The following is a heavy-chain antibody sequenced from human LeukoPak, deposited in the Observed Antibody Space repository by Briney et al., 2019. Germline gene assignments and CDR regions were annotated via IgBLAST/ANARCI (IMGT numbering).Heavy chain of an antibody. V-gene: IGHV1-46*01. CDR1: GYTFTSYY. CDR3: ARAWGSGSYYKALYYYYYMDV. Sequence: GASVKVSCKASGYTFTSYYMHWVRQAPGQGLEWMGIINPSGGSTSYAQKFQGRVTMTRDTSISTAYMELSRLRSDDTAVYYCARAWGSGSYYKALYYYYYMDVWGKGTTVTVSS. CDR2: INPSGGST. J-gene: IGHJ6*03. D-gene: IGHD3-10*01.